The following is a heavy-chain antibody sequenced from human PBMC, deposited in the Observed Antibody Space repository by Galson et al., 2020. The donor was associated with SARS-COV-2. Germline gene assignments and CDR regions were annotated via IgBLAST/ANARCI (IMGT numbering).Heavy chain of an antibody. V-gene: IGHV4-39*01. J-gene: IGHJ4*02. CDR3: ARQILTGYYSFYYFDF. CDR1: GGSISSSNYY. Sequence: SEPLSLTCTVSGGSISSSNYYWGWVRQPPGEGLEWIGNIYYTESNYYNPSLTSRVTMSVDTSRNQFSLKLSSVTAADTAVYYCARQILTGYYSFYYFDFWGQGTLVTVSS. CDR2: IYYTESN. D-gene: IGHD3-9*01.